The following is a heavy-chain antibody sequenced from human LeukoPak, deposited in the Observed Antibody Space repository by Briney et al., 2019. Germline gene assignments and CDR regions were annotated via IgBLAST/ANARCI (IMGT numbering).Heavy chain of an antibody. CDR3: AAREYCSSTSCYYWFDP. D-gene: IGHD2-2*01. J-gene: IGHJ5*02. V-gene: IGHV1-69*05. Sequence: ASVKVSCKAPGGTFSSYAISWVRQAPGQGLEWMGGIIPIFGTANYAQKFQGRVTITTDESTSTAYMELSSLRSEDTAVYYCAAREYCSSTSCYYWFDPWGQGTLVTVSS. CDR2: IIPIFGTA. CDR1: GGTFSSYA.